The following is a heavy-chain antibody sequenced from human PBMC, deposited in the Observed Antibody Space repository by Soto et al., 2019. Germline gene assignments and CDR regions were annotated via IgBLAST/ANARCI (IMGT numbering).Heavy chain of an antibody. D-gene: IGHD1-26*01. CDR3: ARDRLGATGDY. CDR2: ISAYNANT. J-gene: IGHJ4*02. Sequence: ASVKVSFKASGYTFTSYGISWLRQAPGQGLEWMGWISAYNANTNYAQKLQGRVTMTTDTSTSTSYMELRSLRSDDTAVYFCARDRLGATGDYWGQGTLVTVSS. V-gene: IGHV1-18*01. CDR1: GYTFTSYG.